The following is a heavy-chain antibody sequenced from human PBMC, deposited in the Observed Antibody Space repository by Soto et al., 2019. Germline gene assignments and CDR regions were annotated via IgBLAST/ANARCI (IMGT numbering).Heavy chain of an antibody. Sequence: SETLSLTCTVSGGSISSSSDYWGWIRQPPGKGLEWIGSIYYSGSTYYNPSLKSRVTISVDTSKNQFSLKLSSVTAADTAVYYCARHFLSASGPLHLYFFDFWGQGTLVTVSA. J-gene: IGHJ4*02. CDR2: IYYSGST. D-gene: IGHD6-13*01. V-gene: IGHV4-39*01. CDR3: ARHFLSASGPLHLYFFDF. CDR1: GGSISSSSDY.